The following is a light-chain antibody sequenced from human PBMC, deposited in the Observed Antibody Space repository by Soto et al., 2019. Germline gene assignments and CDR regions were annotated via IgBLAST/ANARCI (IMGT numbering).Light chain of an antibody. CDR3: QQRSNWPPIT. CDR2: DAS. CDR1: QSVSSY. J-gene: IGKJ5*01. V-gene: IGKV3-11*01. Sequence: EIVLTQSPATLSLSPGERATLSCRASQSVSSYLAWYQQKPGQAPRLLIYDASNRATGIPARFSGSGSGTDFTLTISSLEPEDFAVYYCQQRSNWPPITFGQGPRWRL.